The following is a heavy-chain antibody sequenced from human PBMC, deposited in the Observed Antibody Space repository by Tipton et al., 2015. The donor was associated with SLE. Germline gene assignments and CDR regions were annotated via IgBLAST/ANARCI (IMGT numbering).Heavy chain of an antibody. J-gene: IGHJ6*03. V-gene: IGHV4-61*02. CDR1: GGSINSPRYF. D-gene: IGHD1-1*01. Sequence: TLSLTCTLSGGSINSPRYFLNWIRQAAGKGLEWIGRMDYSGSSKYNPSLKSRVTISVGTSKNQFSLELSSVTAADTAVYFCARAPGLERSYYYYYYMDVWGKGTAVTVSS. CDR3: ARAPGLERSYYYYYYMDV. CDR2: MDYSGSS.